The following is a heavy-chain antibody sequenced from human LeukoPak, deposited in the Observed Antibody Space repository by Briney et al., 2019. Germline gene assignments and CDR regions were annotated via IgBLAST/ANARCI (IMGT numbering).Heavy chain of an antibody. V-gene: IGHV3-48*03. J-gene: IGHJ4*02. CDR1: GFTFSSYE. CDR3: VRDGVEQLDYYFDF. Sequence: GRSLRLSCAASGFTFSSYELNWVRQAPGKGLEWVSFISSSGSIKRYADSVKGRFTISRDNAKNSLYLQMNSLRAEDTAVYYCVRDGVEQLDYYFDFWGQGTLVTVSS. D-gene: IGHD6-13*01. CDR2: ISSSGSIK.